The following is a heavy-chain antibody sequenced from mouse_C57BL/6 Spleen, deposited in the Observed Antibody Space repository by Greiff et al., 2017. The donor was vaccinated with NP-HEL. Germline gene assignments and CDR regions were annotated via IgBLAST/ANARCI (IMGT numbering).Heavy chain of an antibody. Sequence: VQLQQSGPELVKPGASVKISCKASGYAFSSSWMNWVKQRPGKGLEWIGRIYPGDGDTNYNGKFKGKATLTADKSSSTAYMQLSSLTSEDSAVYFCARDGYYEDFEVWGTGTTVTVSS. CDR2: IYPGDGDT. V-gene: IGHV1-82*01. D-gene: IGHD2-3*01. J-gene: IGHJ1*03. CDR3: ARDGYYEDFEV. CDR1: GYAFSSSW.